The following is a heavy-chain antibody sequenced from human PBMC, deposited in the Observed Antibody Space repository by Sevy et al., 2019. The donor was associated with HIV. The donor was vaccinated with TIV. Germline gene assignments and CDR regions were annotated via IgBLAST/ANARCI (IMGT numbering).Heavy chain of an antibody. V-gene: IGHV3-30-3*01. CDR3: SRDLPSGWWGGVDY. J-gene: IGHJ4*02. D-gene: IGHD6-19*01. CDR1: GFTFSNYT. CDR2: ISYDGSNK. Sequence: GGSLRLSCAASGFTFSNYTIHWVRHAPGKGLEWVAVISYDGSNKYYADSVEGRFTVSRDNSKNTLYLQMNSLRAEDTAVYYCSRDLPSGWWGGVDYWGQGTLVTVSS.